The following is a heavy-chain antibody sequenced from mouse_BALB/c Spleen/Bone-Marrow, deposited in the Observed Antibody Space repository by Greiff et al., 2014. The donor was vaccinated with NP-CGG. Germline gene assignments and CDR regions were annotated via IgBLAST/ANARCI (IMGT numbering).Heavy chain of an antibody. Sequence: LQQSGGGLVQPGGSLKLSCAASGFTFSSYGMSWVRQTPDKRLELVATINSNGGSTYYPDSVKGRFTISRDNAKNTLYLQMSSLKSEDTAMYYCARERYYGNGRIFEYWGQGTTLTVSS. CDR2: INSNGGST. J-gene: IGHJ2*01. CDR3: ARERYYGNGRIFEY. CDR1: GFTFSSYG. V-gene: IGHV5-6-3*01. D-gene: IGHD1-1*01.